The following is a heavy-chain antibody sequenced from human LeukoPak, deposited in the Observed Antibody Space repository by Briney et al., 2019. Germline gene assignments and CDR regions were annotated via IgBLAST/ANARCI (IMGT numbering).Heavy chain of an antibody. CDR3: AGTKGHGDYGGAFDI. Sequence: GGSLRLSCAASGVTFSTYWIHWIRQAPGKGLVWVSRINSDGSSTNCADSVKGRFTISRGNAKNTLYLQMNSLRAEDTAVYYCAGTKGHGDYGGAFDIWGQGTMVTVSS. CDR2: INSDGSST. V-gene: IGHV3-74*01. J-gene: IGHJ3*02. CDR1: GVTFSTYW. D-gene: IGHD4-17*01.